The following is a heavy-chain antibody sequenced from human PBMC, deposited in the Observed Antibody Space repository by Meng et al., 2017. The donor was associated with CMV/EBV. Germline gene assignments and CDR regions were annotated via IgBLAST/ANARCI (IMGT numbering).Heavy chain of an antibody. CDR2: ISADNQNT. Sequence: ASVKVSCKAPGNICTKNGISWVRQAPGQRLEWMGWISADNQNTNLVQRFQGRVTMTIETSTNTAYVELRSLRSDDTAVYYCAMGGDYGDYHDPFDYWGQGTLVTVSS. CDR3: AMGGDYGDYHDPFDY. CDR1: GNICTKNG. D-gene: IGHD4-17*01. J-gene: IGHJ4*02. V-gene: IGHV1-18*01.